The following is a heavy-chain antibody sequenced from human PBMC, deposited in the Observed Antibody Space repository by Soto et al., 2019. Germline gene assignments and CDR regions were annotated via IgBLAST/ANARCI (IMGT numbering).Heavy chain of an antibody. CDR1: GGSISSGDYY. D-gene: IGHD3-10*01. CDR2: IYYSGST. J-gene: IGHJ6*01. CDR3: ARKYLPYYGSGSPYGMDV. V-gene: IGHV4-30-4*01. Sequence: SETLSLTCTVSGGSISSGDYYWSWIRQPPGKGLEWIGYIYYSGSTYYNPSLKSRVTISVDTSKNQFSLKLSSVTAADTALYYCARKYLPYYGSGSPYGMDVWGQGTTVTVS.